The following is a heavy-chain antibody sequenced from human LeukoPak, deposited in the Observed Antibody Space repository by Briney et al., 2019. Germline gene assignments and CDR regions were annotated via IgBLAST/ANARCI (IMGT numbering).Heavy chain of an antibody. CDR2: IKQDGSEK. V-gene: IGHV3-7*03. D-gene: IGHD3-9*01. CDR1: GFTFSLYW. Sequence: SGGSLRLSCAVSGFTFSLYWMNWVRRAPGKGLEWVANIKQDGSEKNYVDSVKGRFTISRDNAKNSLYLQMNNLRVEDTAMYYCAGGTGFIIKDWGQGTLVTVSS. J-gene: IGHJ4*02. CDR3: AGGTGFIIKD.